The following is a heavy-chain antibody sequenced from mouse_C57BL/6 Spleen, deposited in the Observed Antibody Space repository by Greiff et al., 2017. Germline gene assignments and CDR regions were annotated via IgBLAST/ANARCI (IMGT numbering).Heavy chain of an antibody. CDR2: ISSGSSTI. V-gene: IGHV5-17*01. CDR1: GFTFSDYG. Sequence: EVKLVESGGGLVKPGGSLKLSCAASGFTFSDYGMHWVRQAPEKGLEWVAYISSGSSTIYYADTVKGRFTISRDNAKNTLFLQMTSLRSEDTAMYYCARGGDYYFGYWGQGTTLTVSS. J-gene: IGHJ2*01. CDR3: ARGGDYYFGY.